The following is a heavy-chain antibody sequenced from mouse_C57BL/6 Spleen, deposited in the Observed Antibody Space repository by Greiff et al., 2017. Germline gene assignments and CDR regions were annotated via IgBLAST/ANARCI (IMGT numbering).Heavy chain of an antibody. CDR1: GFTFSDYG. Sequence: EVQLVESGGGLVKPGGSLKLSCAASGFTFSDYGLHWVRQAPETGLEWVAYISSGSSTIYYADTVKGRFTISRDNAKNTLFLQMTSLRSEDTAMYYCARWLLRDFDVWGTGTTVTVSA. D-gene: IGHD2-3*01. CDR2: ISSGSSTI. V-gene: IGHV5-17*01. CDR3: ARWLLRDFDV. J-gene: IGHJ1*03.